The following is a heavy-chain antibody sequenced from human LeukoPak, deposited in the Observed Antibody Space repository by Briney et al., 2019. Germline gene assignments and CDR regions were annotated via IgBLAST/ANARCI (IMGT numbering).Heavy chain of an antibody. D-gene: IGHD6-6*01. V-gene: IGHV1-2*02. J-gene: IGHJ3*02. CDR1: GYTFTGYY. Sequence: ASVKVSYKASGYTFTGYYMHWVRQAPGQGLEWMGWINPNSGGTNYAQKFQGRVTMTRDTSISTAYMELSRLRSDDTAVYYCARVGSSRQRAFDIWGQGTMVTVSS. CDR2: INPNSGGT. CDR3: ARVGSSRQRAFDI.